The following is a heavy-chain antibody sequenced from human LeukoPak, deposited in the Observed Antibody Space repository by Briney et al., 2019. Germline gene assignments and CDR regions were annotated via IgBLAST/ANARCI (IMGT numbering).Heavy chain of an antibody. V-gene: IGHV4-59*01. CDR3: ARVLQYCGGDCYYYYYYYMDV. CDR1: GGSISSYY. D-gene: IGHD2-21*01. Sequence: ASETLSLTCTVSGGSISSYYWSWIRQPPGKGLEWIGYIYYSGSTNYNPSLKSRVTISVDTSKNQFSLKLSSVTAADTAVYYCARVLQYCGGDCYYYYYYYMDVWGKGTTVTVSS. J-gene: IGHJ6*03. CDR2: IYYSGST.